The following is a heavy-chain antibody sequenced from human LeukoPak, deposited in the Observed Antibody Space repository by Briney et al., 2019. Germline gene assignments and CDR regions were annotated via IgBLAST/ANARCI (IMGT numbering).Heavy chain of an antibody. J-gene: IGHJ4*02. V-gene: IGHV1-69*04. Sequence: GSSVTVSCKASGGTFSSYAISWVRQAPGQGLEWMGRIIPILGIANYAQKFQGRVTITADKSTSTAYMELSSLRSEDTAVYYCARSGGDPFDYWGQGTLVTVSS. D-gene: IGHD2-21*02. CDR3: ARSGGDPFDY. CDR2: IIPILGIA. CDR1: GGTFSSYA.